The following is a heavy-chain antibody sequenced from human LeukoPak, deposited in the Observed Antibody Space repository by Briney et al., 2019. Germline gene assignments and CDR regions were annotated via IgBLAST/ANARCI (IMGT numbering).Heavy chain of an antibody. CDR2: INPNSGGT. Sequence: ASVKVSCKASGYTFTGYYMHWVRRAPGQGLEWMGWINPNSGGTNYAQKFQGRVTMTRDTSISTAYMELSRLRSDDTAVYYCARDRSGSYEVDYWGQGTLVTVSS. D-gene: IGHD1-26*01. CDR3: ARDRSGSYEVDY. J-gene: IGHJ4*02. CDR1: GYTFTGYY. V-gene: IGHV1-2*02.